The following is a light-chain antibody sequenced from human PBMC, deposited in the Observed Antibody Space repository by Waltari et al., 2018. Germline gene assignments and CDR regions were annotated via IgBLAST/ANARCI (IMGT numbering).Light chain of an antibody. CDR3: QQYNSWPFT. V-gene: IGKV3-15*01. CDR2: AAS. J-gene: IGKJ3*01. CDR1: QSDSNP. Sequence: EKVMTQSPATLSVSPGERATLPCRASQSDSNPLAWYQQGPGQPPRLLIYAASSRAAGVPARFSGSGSGTEFTLTIDSLQSEDFAVYFCQQYNSWPFTFGPGTQVDIK.